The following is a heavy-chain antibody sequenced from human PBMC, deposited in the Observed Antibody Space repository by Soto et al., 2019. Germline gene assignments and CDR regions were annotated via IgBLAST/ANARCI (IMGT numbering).Heavy chain of an antibody. D-gene: IGHD2-2*03. CDR3: VMDIVVVPAAPGPYGMDV. CDR1: CYTFTGYY. V-gene: IGHV1-2*02. CDR2: INPNSGGT. J-gene: IGHJ6*02. Sequence: ASVKVSCQASCYTFTGYYMHWVRQAPGQGLEWMGWINPNSGGTNYAQKFQGRVTMTRDTSISTAYMELSRLRSDDTAVYYCVMDIVVVPAAPGPYGMDVWGQGTTVTVSS.